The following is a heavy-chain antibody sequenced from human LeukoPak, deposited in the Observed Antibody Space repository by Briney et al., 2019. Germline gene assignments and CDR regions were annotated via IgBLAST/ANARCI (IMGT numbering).Heavy chain of an antibody. CDR1: GGSFSGYY. CDR2: IYYSGST. CDR3: ARCNSNYVSWFDP. J-gene: IGHJ5*02. Sequence: SETLSLTCAVYGGSFSGYYWSWIRQPPGKGLEWIGYIYYSGSTNYSPSLKSRVTISVDTSKNQFSLKLSSVTAADTAVYYCARCNSNYVSWFDPWGQGTLVTVSS. V-gene: IGHV4-59*01. D-gene: IGHD4-11*01.